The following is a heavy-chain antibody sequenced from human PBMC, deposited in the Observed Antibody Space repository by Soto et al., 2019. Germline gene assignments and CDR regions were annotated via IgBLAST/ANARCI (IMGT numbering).Heavy chain of an antibody. CDR1: GGSISSYY. V-gene: IGHV4-59*01. CDR3: ARDFKDRYCSSTSCSHFDY. Sequence: SSETLSLTCTVSGGSISSYYWSWIRQPPGKGLEWIGYIYYSGSTNYNPSLKSRVTISVDTSKNQFSLKLSSVTAADTAVYYCARDFKDRYCSSTSCSHFDYWGQGTLVTVSS. CDR2: IYYSGST. D-gene: IGHD2-2*01. J-gene: IGHJ4*02.